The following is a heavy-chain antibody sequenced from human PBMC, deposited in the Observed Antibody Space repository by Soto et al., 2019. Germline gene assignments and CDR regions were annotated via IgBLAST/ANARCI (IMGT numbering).Heavy chain of an antibody. J-gene: IGHJ4*02. D-gene: IGHD3-22*01. CDR1: GLTFSRYA. CDR3: ARELYDSSGYYADY. V-gene: IGHV3-48*03. Sequence: GGYLRLSCAASGLTFSRYAITWVRQSPGKGLEWVSYISSSGSTIYYADSVKGRFTISRDNAKNSLYLQMNSLRAEDTAVYYCARELYDSSGYYADYWGQGTLVTVSS. CDR2: ISSSGSTI.